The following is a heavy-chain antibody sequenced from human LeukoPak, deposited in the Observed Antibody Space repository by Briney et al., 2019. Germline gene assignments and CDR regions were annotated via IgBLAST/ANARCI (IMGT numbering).Heavy chain of an antibody. D-gene: IGHD2-2*01. CDR2: INHSGST. CDR3: ANMGDGSSSLLGVNY. CDR1: GGSFSDYY. V-gene: IGHV4-34*01. Sequence: SETLSLTCAVYGGSFSDYYWSWIRQPPGKGLEWIGEINHSGSTNYNPSLKSRVTISVDTAENQFSLKLSSVTAADTAMYYCANMGDGSSSLLGVNYWGQGTQVTVSS. J-gene: IGHJ4*02.